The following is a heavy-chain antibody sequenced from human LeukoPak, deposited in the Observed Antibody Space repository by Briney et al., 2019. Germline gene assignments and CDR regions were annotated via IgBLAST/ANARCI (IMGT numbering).Heavy chain of an antibody. CDR1: FXXXNXX. D-gene: IGHD6-13*01. CDR2: IYRGGSS. J-gene: IGHJ4*02. Sequence: FXXXNXXMSXVXQXPXXXLEWVSTIYRGGSSFYADSVKGRFTISRDNSKNTLYLQMDSLRAEDTAVYYCASDLSTWFDWGQGTQVTVAS. CDR3: ASDLSTWFD. V-gene: IGHV3-66*01.